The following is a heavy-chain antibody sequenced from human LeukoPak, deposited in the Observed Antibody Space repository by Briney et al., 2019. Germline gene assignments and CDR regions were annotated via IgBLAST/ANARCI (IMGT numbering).Heavy chain of an antibody. D-gene: IGHD3-10*01. CDR3: ARLRGSGSYYKRRKNYYYYYMDV. V-gene: IGHV3-30*04. CDR2: IQYDGISK. Sequence: GRSLSPSWAPSGFTSSTFALPWVAQAPGKGLGWLALIQYDGISKYYADSVKGRFTISRDNSKNTLYLQMNSLRAEDTAVYYCARLRGSGSYYKRRKNYYYYYMDVWGKGTTVTISS. J-gene: IGHJ6*03. CDR1: GFTSSTFA.